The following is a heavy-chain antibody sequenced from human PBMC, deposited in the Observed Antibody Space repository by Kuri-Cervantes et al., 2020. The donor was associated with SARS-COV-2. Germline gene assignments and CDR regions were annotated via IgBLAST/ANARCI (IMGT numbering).Heavy chain of an antibody. CDR2: INSDGSSR. CDR1: GFTFSTYW. D-gene: IGHD3-22*01. Sequence: GGSLRLSCAASGFTFSTYWMHWVRQAPGKGLVWVSRINSDGSSRSYADSVKGRFTISRDNAKNTLFLQMNSLRAEDTAVCYCARDPITMRVLDYWGQGTLVTVSS. CDR3: ARDPITMRVLDY. J-gene: IGHJ4*02. V-gene: IGHV3-74*01.